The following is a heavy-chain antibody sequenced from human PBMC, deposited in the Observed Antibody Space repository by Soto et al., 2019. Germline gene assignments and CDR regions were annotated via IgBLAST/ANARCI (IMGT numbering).Heavy chain of an antibody. D-gene: IGHD3-10*01. V-gene: IGHV4-34*01. CDR1: GGSFSGYY. CDR3: AIGYGRNFDY. Sequence: QVQLQQWGAGLLKPSETLSLTCAVYGGSFSGYYWNWIRQPPGKGLEWIGEINHSGSTNYNPSLKSRVTISVDTSNNQFSLKLSYVTAADTAVYYSAIGYGRNFDYWGQGNLVTVSS. CDR2: INHSGST. J-gene: IGHJ4*02.